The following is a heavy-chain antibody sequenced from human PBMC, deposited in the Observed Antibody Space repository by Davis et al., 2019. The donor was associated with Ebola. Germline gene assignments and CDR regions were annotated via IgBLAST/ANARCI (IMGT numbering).Heavy chain of an antibody. CDR2: IYYSGST. D-gene: IGHD2-2*01. V-gene: IGHV4-31*03. CDR1: GGSISSGAYY. J-gene: IGHJ6*04. Sequence: MPSETLSLTCTVSGGSISSGAYYWSWLRQHPGKGLEWIGYIYYSGSTYYNPSLESRVTISVDTSKNQFSLKLTSVTAADTAVYYCARDSSSASGMDVWGKGTTVTVSS. CDR3: ARDSSSASGMDV.